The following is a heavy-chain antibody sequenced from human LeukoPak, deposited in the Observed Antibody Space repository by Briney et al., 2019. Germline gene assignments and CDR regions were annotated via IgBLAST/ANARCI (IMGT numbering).Heavy chain of an antibody. J-gene: IGHJ6*03. V-gene: IGHV4-34*01. CDR3: ARLVVVRLRTVSYMDV. Sequence: SETLSLTCAVYGGSFSGYYWSWIRQPPGKGLEWIGEINHSGSTNYNPSLKSRVTISVNTSKNQFSLKLSSVTAADTAVYYCARLVVVRLRTVSYMDVWGKGTTVTVSS. CDR1: GGSFSGYY. CDR2: INHSGST. D-gene: IGHD4-17*01.